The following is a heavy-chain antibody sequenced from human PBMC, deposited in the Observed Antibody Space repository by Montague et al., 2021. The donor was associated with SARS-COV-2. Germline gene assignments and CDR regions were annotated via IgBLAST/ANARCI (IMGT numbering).Heavy chain of an antibody. J-gene: IGHJ3*02. CDR2: INYSGST. Sequence: SETLSLTCTVSGGSISSSSYYWGWIRQPPGKGLEWIGSINYSGSTYYNPSLKSRVTISVDTSKNQFSLKLSSVTAADTAVYYCARQENSSGWFKPDAFDIWGQGTMVTVSS. V-gene: IGHV4-39*01. CDR3: ARQENSSGWFKPDAFDI. D-gene: IGHD6-19*01. CDR1: GGSISSSSYY.